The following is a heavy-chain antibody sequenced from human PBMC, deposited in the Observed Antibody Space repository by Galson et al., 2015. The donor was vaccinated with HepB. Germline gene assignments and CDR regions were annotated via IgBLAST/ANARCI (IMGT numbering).Heavy chain of an antibody. CDR3: ARVHDSSGYYYDGVDY. CDR2: ISSSSSYT. Sequence: SLRLSCAASGFTFSDYYMSWIRQAPGKGLEWVSYISSSSSYTNYADSVKGRFTISRDNAKNSLYLQMNSLRAEDTAVYYCARVHDSSGYYYDGVDYWGQGTLSPSPQ. J-gene: IGHJ4*02. D-gene: IGHD3-22*01. CDR1: GFTFSDYY. V-gene: IGHV3-11*06.